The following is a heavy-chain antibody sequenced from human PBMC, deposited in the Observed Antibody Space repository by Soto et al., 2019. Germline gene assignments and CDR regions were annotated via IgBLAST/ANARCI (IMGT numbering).Heavy chain of an antibody. CDR1: GGSIRRGGYS. D-gene: IGHD6-13*01. Sequence: PSEALSVTCAVSGGSIRRGGYSWSWIRQPPGKGLEWIGYIYHSGSTYYNPSLKSRVTISVDRSKNQFSLKLSSVTAADTAVYYCASDCPVAAAGYFDFWGQGTLVPGSS. V-gene: IGHV4-30-2*01. CDR2: IYHSGST. CDR3: ASDCPVAAAGYFDF. J-gene: IGHJ4*02.